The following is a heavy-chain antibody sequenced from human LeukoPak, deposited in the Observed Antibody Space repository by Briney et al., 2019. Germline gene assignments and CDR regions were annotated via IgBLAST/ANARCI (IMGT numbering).Heavy chain of an antibody. Sequence: ASVKVSCKASGYTFTGYYMHWVRQAPGQGLEWMGWINPNSGGTNYAQKFQGRVTMTRDTSISTAYMELSRLRSDDTAVYYCARSPQSGWFGELLYVLSRYYYYMDVWGKGTTVTISS. D-gene: IGHD3-10*01. CDR3: ARSPQSGWFGELLYVLSRYYYYMDV. CDR1: GYTFTGYY. J-gene: IGHJ6*03. CDR2: INPNSGGT. V-gene: IGHV1-2*02.